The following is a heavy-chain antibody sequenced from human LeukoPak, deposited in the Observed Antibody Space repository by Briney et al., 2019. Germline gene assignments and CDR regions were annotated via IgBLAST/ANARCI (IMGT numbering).Heavy chain of an antibody. CDR3: AQPARGGSYFDFDY. D-gene: IGHD1-26*01. CDR2: ISGSGGST. Sequence: VGSLRLSCAASGFTFSSYAMSWVRPAPGKGLEGVSAISGSGGSTYYADSVKGRFTISRDNSKKTLYLQMNSLRAEDRDVYYCAQPARGGSYFDFDYWGQGTLVTVSS. CDR1: GFTFSSYA. J-gene: IGHJ4*02. V-gene: IGHV3-23*01.